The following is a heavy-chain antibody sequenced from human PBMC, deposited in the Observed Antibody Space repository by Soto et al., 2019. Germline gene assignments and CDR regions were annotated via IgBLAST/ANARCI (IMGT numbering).Heavy chain of an antibody. V-gene: IGHV3-30*03. D-gene: IGHD5-18*01. CDR3: ARAQIGEYSYDYAFDI. CDR1: GFTFSSYG. J-gene: IGHJ3*02. Sequence: QVQLVESGGGVVQPGRSLRLSCAASGFTFSSYGMHWVRQAPGKGLEWVAVISYEGSNKYYADSVKGRFTISSDNSQKTVYLRMTSLRAADTAAYYCARAQIGEYSYDYAFDIWGRGRMVTVCS. CDR2: ISYEGSNK.